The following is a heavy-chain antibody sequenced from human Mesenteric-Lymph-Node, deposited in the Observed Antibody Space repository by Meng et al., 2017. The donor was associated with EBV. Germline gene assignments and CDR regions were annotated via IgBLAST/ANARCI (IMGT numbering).Heavy chain of an antibody. Sequence: HVGWSGGGWFKRGRSSRLSVASSGFTCSDYYMSWIRQAPGKGLEWVSYISSSGSTIYYADSVKGRFTISRDNAKNSLYLQMNSLRAEDTAVYYCARDFGGPFDYWGQGTLVTVSS. CDR2: ISSSGSTI. D-gene: IGHD3-16*01. J-gene: IGHJ4*02. CDR3: ARDFGGPFDY. V-gene: IGHV3-11*01. CDR1: GFTCSDYY.